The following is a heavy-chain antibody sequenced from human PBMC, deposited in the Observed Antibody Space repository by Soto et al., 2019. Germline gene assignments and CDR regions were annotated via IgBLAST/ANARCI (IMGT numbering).Heavy chain of an antibody. V-gene: IGHV3-23*01. CDR2: ISGSGGST. Sequence: GESLKISCAASGFTFSSYAMSWVRQAPGKGLEWVSAISGSGGSTYYADSVKGRFTISRDNSKNTLYLQMNSLRAEDTAVYYCAKDGRRGLRNEIDYWGQGTLVTVSS. CDR1: GFTFSSYA. CDR3: AKDGRRGLRNEIDY. D-gene: IGHD4-17*01. J-gene: IGHJ4*02.